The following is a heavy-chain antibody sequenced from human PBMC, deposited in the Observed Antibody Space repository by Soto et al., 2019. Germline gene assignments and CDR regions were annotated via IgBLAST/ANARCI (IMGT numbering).Heavy chain of an antibody. J-gene: IGHJ6*02. Sequence: QVQLVESGGGVVQPGRSLRLSCAASGFTFSSYGMHWVRQAPGKGLEWVAVISYDGSNKYYADSVKGRFTISRDNSKNTLYLQMNSLRAEDTSVYYCAKAVVTDPPRYYYYYGMDVWGQGNTVTVSS. CDR3: AKAVVTDPPRYYYYYGMDV. CDR2: ISYDGSNK. V-gene: IGHV3-30*18. CDR1: GFTFSSYG. D-gene: IGHD2-21*02.